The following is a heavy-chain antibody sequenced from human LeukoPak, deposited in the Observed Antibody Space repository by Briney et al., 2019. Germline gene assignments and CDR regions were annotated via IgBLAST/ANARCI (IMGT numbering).Heavy chain of an antibody. V-gene: IGHV3-20*04. CDR1: GFTFDDYG. Sequence: GGSLRLSCAASGFTFDDYGMSWVRQAPGKGLEWVPAINWNGGSTGYAGSVKGRFTISRDNAKNSLYLQMNSLRAEDTALYYCARVPKNDYGDYGWFDPWGQGTLVTVSS. J-gene: IGHJ5*02. CDR2: INWNGGST. CDR3: ARVPKNDYGDYGWFDP. D-gene: IGHD4-17*01.